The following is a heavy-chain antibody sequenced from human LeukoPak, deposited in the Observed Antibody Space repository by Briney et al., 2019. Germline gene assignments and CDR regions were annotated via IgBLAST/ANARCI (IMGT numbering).Heavy chain of an antibody. CDR2: IRYDGSNK. Sequence: PGGSLRLSCAASGFTFSSYGMHWVRQAPGKGLEWVAFIRYDGSNKYYADSVKGRFTISRDNSKNTLYPQMNSLRAEDTAVYYCAKDRWLAQLIDYWGQGTLVTVSS. CDR3: AKDRWLAQLIDY. D-gene: IGHD6-19*01. V-gene: IGHV3-30*02. J-gene: IGHJ4*02. CDR1: GFTFSSYG.